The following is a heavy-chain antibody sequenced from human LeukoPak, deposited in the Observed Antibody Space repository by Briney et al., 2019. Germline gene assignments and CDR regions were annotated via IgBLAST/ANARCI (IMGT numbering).Heavy chain of an antibody. CDR2: INHSGST. CDR1: GGSFSGYY. Sequence: SETLSLTCAVYGGSFSGYYWSWIRQPPGRGLEWIGEINHSGSTNYNPSLKSRVIISVDTSKNQFSLKLSSVTAADTAVYYCARGRLYCTNGVCHYDYWGQGTLVTVSS. J-gene: IGHJ4*02. V-gene: IGHV4-34*01. CDR3: ARGRLYCTNGVCHYDY. D-gene: IGHD2-8*01.